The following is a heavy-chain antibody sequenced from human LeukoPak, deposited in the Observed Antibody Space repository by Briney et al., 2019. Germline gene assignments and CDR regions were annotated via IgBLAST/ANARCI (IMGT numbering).Heavy chain of an antibody. J-gene: IGHJ6*02. Sequence: PSETLSLTCTVSGGSISSSYWSSIRQPPGKGLEWIGYIYYNGRTNYHPSLKSRVPISVDTSKHEFSLRLSSVTAGDTAVYYCARDRAAARDLRGWYYYYGMDVWGQGTTVTVSS. D-gene: IGHD6-25*01. CDR2: IYYNGRT. V-gene: IGHV4-59*01. CDR3: ARDRAAARDLRGWYYYYGMDV. CDR1: GGSISSSY.